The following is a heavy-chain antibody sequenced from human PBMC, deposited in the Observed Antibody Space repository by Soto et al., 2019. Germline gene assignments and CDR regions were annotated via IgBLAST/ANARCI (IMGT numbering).Heavy chain of an antibody. CDR1: GGSISSYY. J-gene: IGHJ3*02. CDR3: ARSYSSSWYGDAFVI. V-gene: IGHV4-59*08. CDR2: IYYSGST. D-gene: IGHD6-13*01. Sequence: QVQLQESGPGLVKPSETLSLTCTVSGGSISSYYWSWIRQPPGKGLEWIGYIYYSGSTNYNPSLRSRVPLSVDTSKNQFPLKLSSVTAADTAVYYCARSYSSSWYGDAFVILGQWTMVTVSS.